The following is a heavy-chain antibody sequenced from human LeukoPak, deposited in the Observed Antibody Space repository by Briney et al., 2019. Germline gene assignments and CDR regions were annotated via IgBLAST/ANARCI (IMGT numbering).Heavy chain of an antibody. V-gene: IGHV3-53*05. Sequence: GGSLRLSCAASGFTVSSNYMSWVRQAPGKGLEWVSVIYSGGSTYYADSVKGRFTISRDNSKNTLYLQMNSLRAEDTAVYYCAKARDYYYDSSGYYSPLGYWGQGTLVTVSS. CDR3: AKARDYYYDSSGYYSPLGY. J-gene: IGHJ4*02. D-gene: IGHD3-22*01. CDR1: GFTVSSNY. CDR2: IYSGGST.